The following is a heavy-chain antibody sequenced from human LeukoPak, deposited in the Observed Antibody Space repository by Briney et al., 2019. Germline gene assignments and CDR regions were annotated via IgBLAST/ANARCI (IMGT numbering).Heavy chain of an antibody. D-gene: IGHD5-12*01. CDR1: GFTFSSYG. CDR3: AKTTIVAATGPFDI. J-gene: IGHJ3*02. Sequence: GGSLRLSCAASGFTFSSYGMHWVRQAPGKGLEWVAVISYDGSDKYYADPVKGRFTISRDNSKNTLYLQMNSLSAEDTALYYCAKTTIVAATGPFDIWGLGTMGTVSS. V-gene: IGHV3-30*18. CDR2: ISYDGSDK.